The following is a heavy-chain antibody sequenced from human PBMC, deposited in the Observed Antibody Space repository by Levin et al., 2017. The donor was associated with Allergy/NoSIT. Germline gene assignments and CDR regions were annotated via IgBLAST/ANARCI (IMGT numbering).Heavy chain of an antibody. J-gene: IGHJ4*02. CDR3: ARLPEVGATTPHFDY. Sequence: GGSLRLSCKGSGYSFTSYWIGWVRQMPGKGLEWMGIIYPGDSDTRYSPSFQGQVTISADKSISTAYLQWSSLKASDTAMYYCARLPEVGATTPHFDYWGQGTLVTVSS. CDR1: GYSFTSYW. CDR2: IYPGDSDT. V-gene: IGHV5-51*01. D-gene: IGHD1-26*01.